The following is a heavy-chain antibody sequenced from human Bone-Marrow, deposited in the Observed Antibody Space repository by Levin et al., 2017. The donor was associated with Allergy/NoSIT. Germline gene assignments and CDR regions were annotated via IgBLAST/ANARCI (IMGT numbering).Heavy chain of an antibody. D-gene: IGHD2-8*02. CDR3: ARGIIGDVRVAHKEAFDI. CDR2: ISSDSSDL. Sequence: PGESLKISCIVSGFTFSDYSIYWVRQAPGKGLEWISSISSDSSDLYYADSVKGRFTISRDNAKNSLTLQMNSLRAEDTAVYYCARGIIGDVRVAHKEAFDIWGQGTMVSVSS. J-gene: IGHJ3*02. CDR1: GFTFSDYS. V-gene: IGHV3-21*01.